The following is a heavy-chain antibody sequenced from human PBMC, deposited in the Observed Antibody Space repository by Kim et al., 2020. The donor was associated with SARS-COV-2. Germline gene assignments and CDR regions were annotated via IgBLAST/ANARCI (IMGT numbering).Heavy chain of an antibody. CDR1: GFTFSSYA. CDR2: ISYDGSNK. Sequence: GGSLRLSCAASGFTFSSYAMHWVRQAPGKGLEWVAVISYDGSNKYYADSVKGRFTISRDNSKNTLYLQMNSLRAEDTAVYYCARRPRFANSGSYSDYWGQGTLVTVSS. V-gene: IGHV3-30*04. D-gene: IGHD1-26*01. J-gene: IGHJ4*02. CDR3: ARRPRFANSGSYSDY.